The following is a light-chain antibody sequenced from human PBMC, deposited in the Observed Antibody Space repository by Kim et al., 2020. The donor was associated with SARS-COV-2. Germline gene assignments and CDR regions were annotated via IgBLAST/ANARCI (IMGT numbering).Light chain of an antibody. CDR2: GAS. CDR1: QGIRND. Sequence: AIQMTQSPSSLSASVGDTVTITCRASQGIRNDLAWFQQNPGKAPQLLIYGASSLHTGVPSRFSGSGSGTDFTLTISSLQSEDFATYYCLQHYKYPYTFGQGTKLEI. J-gene: IGKJ2*01. CDR3: LQHYKYPYT. V-gene: IGKV1-6*01.